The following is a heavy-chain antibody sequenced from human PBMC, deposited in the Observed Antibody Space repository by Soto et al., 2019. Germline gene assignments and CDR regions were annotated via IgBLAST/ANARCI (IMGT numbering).Heavy chain of an antibody. V-gene: IGHV3-23*01. CDR2: VSADGVSS. CDR3: AKTRQAPVGTHFFDL. J-gene: IGHJ4*02. CDR1: VFTFSSFA. Sequence: PGGSLRLCCEGSVFTFSSFAMGWFRQAPGKGLEWLSSVSADGVSSFSADSVRGRFRVSRDNSKNTLFLQMRFLRVEDTAVYYCAKTRQAPVGTHFFDLWGQGTQVTVSS.